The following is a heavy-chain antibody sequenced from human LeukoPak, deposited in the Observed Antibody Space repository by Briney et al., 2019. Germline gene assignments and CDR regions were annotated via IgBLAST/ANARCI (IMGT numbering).Heavy chain of an antibody. CDR3: ARGGAYDFWSGYYGLGFDY. CDR2: IYYSGST. D-gene: IGHD3-3*01. V-gene: IGHV4-59*01. J-gene: IGHJ4*02. CDR1: GGSFSSYY. Sequence: PAETLSLTCTVSGGSFSSYYLSWIRQPPGKGLEWLGYIYYSGSTNYNPSLKSRDTISVDTCKNQFSLKLSSVTAADTAVYYCARGGAYDFWSGYYGLGFDYWGQGTLVTVSS.